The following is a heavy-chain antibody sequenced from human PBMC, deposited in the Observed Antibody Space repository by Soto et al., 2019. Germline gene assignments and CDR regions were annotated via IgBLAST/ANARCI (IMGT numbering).Heavy chain of an antibody. Sequence: SETLSLTCAVSGYPISSGYYWGWIRQPPGKGLEWIGSIYHSGSTYYNPSLKSRVTISVDTSKNQFSLKLSSVTAADTAVYYCARNGLRANEGYGMDVWGQGTTVTVSS. CDR1: GYPISSGYY. V-gene: IGHV4-38-2*01. D-gene: IGHD3-10*01. CDR3: ARNGLRANEGYGMDV. CDR2: IYHSGST. J-gene: IGHJ6*02.